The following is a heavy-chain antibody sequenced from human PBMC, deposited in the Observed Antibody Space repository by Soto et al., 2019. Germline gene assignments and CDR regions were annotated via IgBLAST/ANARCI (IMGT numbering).Heavy chain of an antibody. CDR3: ARGGGPFINSVTNPFDY. Sequence: EVPLVESGGGLVQPGGSLRLSCVVSGFSVSNNYMSWVRQAPGMRLDWVSVIYADGTTYYVDSVKGRFTISRHNSXNXXYRQMDSLRTEDTAVYYCARGGGPFINSVTNPFDYWGQGTLVTVSS. D-gene: IGHD4-17*01. CDR2: IYADGTT. V-gene: IGHV3-53*04. J-gene: IGHJ4*02. CDR1: GFSVSNNY.